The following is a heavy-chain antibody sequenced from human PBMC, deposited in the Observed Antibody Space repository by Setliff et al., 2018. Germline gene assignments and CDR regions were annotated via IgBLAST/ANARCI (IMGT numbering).Heavy chain of an antibody. Sequence: PSETLSLTCSASGGSISSGSHYWAWIRQPPGKRLEWIGSVYYIGTTHYNPSPKSRVTISVDPSKNQFSLKMSSVTAADTAVYYCAREFTVDSREAGYFNYWGHGTLVTVSS. V-gene: IGHV4-39*02. J-gene: IGHJ4*01. CDR1: GGSISSGSHY. D-gene: IGHD6-13*01. CDR2: VYYIGTT. CDR3: AREFTVDSREAGYFNY.